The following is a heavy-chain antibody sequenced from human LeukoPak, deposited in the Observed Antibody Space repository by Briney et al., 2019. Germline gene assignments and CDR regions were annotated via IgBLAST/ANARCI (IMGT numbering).Heavy chain of an antibody. CDR3: ARDRLPQAYYKDSSANWFDP. V-gene: IGHV3-21*01. CDR1: GFTFSDYG. D-gene: IGHD3-22*01. CDR2: ISTTSKYI. J-gene: IGHJ5*02. Sequence: GGSLRLSCAASGFTFSDYGMSWVRQARGKGLEWISFISTTSKYIYYADSLRGRFAVSRDNAKNSLYLQMDSLRVDDTAVYYCARDRLPQAYYKDSSANWFDPWGQGTLVIVSS.